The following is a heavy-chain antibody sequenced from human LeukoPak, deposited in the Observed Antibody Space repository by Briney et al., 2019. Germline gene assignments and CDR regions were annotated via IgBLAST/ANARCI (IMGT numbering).Heavy chain of an antibody. Sequence: GGSLRLSCAVSGFTFSSEAMSWVRQAPGKGLEWVANIKQDGSEKYYVDSVKGRFTISRDNAKNSLYLQMNSLRAEDTAVYYCARGRWLQPFDYWGQGTLVTVSS. V-gene: IGHV3-7*04. D-gene: IGHD5-24*01. J-gene: IGHJ4*02. CDR1: GFTFSSEA. CDR2: IKQDGSEK. CDR3: ARGRWLQPFDY.